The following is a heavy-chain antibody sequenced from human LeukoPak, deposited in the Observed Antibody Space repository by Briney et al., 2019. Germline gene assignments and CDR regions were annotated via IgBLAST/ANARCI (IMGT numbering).Heavy chain of an antibody. D-gene: IGHD5-24*01. CDR2: IYYSGST. V-gene: IGHV4-39*01. J-gene: IGHJ4*02. CDR1: GGSISSSSYY. CDR3: ARLGDGYKERKGFDY. Sequence: PSETLSLTCTVSGGSISSSSYYWGWIRQPPGKGLEWIGSIYYSGSTYYNPSLKSRVTISVDTSKNQFSLKLSSVTAADTAVYYCARLGDGYKERKGFDYWGQGTLVTVSS.